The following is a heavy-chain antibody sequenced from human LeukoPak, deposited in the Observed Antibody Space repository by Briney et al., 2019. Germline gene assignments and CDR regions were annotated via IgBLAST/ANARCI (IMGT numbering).Heavy chain of an antibody. CDR2: MYYSGSS. CDR1: GGSISSSSYY. CDR3: ARQDYYDSIGYFDY. V-gene: IGHV4-39*01. Sequence: SETLSLTCTVSGGSISSSSYYWAWIRQPPGKELQWLGSMYYSGSSYYNPSLKSRVTMSVDTSKNQFSLNLSSVTAADAAVYYCARQDYYDSIGYFDYWGQGILVTVSS. J-gene: IGHJ4*02. D-gene: IGHD3-22*01.